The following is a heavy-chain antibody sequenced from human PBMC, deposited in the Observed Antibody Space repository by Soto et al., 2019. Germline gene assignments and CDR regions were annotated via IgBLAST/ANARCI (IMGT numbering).Heavy chain of an antibody. J-gene: IGHJ4*02. CDR3: ALRSMAVVPEY. CDR1: GDSISSYY. CDR2: LYYGRSA. V-gene: IGHV4-59*01. Sequence: QVQLQESGPGLVKPSETLSLTYAVSGDSISSYYCMWIRQPPGKGLESIGYLYYGRSANYNPSLTSRVTLSVDTSTNQCSLTLSSMTAADTAGYYCALRSMAVVPEYWGQGTLVTVSS. D-gene: IGHD3-22*01.